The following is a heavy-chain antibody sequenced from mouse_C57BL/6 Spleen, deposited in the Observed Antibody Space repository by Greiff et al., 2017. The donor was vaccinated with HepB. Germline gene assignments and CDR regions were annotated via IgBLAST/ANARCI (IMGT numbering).Heavy chain of an antibody. CDR2: INPNNGGT. V-gene: IGHV1-22*01. Sequence: VQLQQSGPELVKPGASVKMSCKASGYTFPDYNMHWVKQSHGKSLEWIGYINPNNGGTSYNQKFKGKATLTVNKSSSTAYMELRSLTSEDSAVYYCAILYYYGSRDYWGQGTTLTVSS. CDR1: GYTFPDYN. D-gene: IGHD1-1*01. J-gene: IGHJ2*01. CDR3: AILYYYGSRDY.